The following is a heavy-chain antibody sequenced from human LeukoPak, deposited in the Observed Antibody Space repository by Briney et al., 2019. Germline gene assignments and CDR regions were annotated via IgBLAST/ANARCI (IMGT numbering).Heavy chain of an antibody. CDR3: ARQGGTLGPYDS. CDR2: IYYSGST. D-gene: IGHD3-16*01. V-gene: IGHV4-59*08. CDR1: GGSISSYY. Sequence: SETLSLTCTVSGGSISSYYWSWIRQTPGKGLEWIGDIYYSGSTNYNPSLKSRVTISVDTSKNQFSLKLSSVTAADTAVYYCARQGGTLGPYDSWGQGTLVTVSS. J-gene: IGHJ4*02.